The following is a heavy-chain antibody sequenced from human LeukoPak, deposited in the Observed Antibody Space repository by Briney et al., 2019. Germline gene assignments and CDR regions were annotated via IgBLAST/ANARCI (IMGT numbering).Heavy chain of an antibody. D-gene: IGHD3-9*01. V-gene: IGHV3-21*01. CDR1: GFTFSSYS. CDR3: ARGYGAYFDWLLYSFDY. CDR2: ISSSSSYI. J-gene: IGHJ4*02. Sequence: GGSLRRSCAASGFTFSSYSMNWVRQAPGKGLEWVSSISSSSSYIYYADSVKGRFTISRDNAKNSLYLQMNSLRAEDTAVYYCARGYGAYFDWLLYSFDYWGQGTLVTVSS.